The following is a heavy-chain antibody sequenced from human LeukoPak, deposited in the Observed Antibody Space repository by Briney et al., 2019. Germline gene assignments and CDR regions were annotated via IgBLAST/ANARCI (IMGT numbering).Heavy chain of an antibody. CDR1: GGSFSGYY. Sequence: SETLSLTCAVYGGSFSGYYWSWIRQPPGKGLEWIGEINHSGSTNYNPSLKSRVTISVDTSKNQFSLKLSSVTAADTAVYYCAISYYYGSGSYRFLDYWGQGTLVTVSS. CDR2: INHSGST. J-gene: IGHJ4*02. CDR3: AISYYYGSGSYRFLDY. D-gene: IGHD3-10*01. V-gene: IGHV4-34*01.